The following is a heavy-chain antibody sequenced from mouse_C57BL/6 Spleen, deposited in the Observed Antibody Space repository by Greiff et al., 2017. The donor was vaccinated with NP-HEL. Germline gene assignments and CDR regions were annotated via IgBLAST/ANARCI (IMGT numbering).Heavy chain of an antibody. CDR2: ILPGSGST. D-gene: IGHD1-1*01. CDR3: ARKVGFYGSSPYWYIDV. Sequence: VQLQQSGAELMKPGASVKLSCKASGYTFTGYWIEWVKQRPGHGLEWIGEILPGSGSTNYNEKFKGKATFTADTSSNTAYMQLISLTTEYSASYYCARKVGFYGSSPYWYIDVWGTGTSVTVSS. J-gene: IGHJ1*03. CDR1: GYTFTGYW. V-gene: IGHV1-9*01.